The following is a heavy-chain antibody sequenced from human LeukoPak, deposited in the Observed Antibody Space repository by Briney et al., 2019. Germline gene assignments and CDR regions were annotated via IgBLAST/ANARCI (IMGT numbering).Heavy chain of an antibody. CDR2: ISYDGSNK. V-gene: IGHV3-30-3*01. CDR1: GFTFSSYA. D-gene: IGHD1-1*01. J-gene: IGHJ4*02. CDR3: ARDWVTTGTTWAGDY. Sequence: GPLRLSCAASGFTFSSYAMHWVRQAPGKGLEWVAVISYDGSNKYYADSVKGRFTISRDNSKNTLYLQMNSLRAEDTAVYYCARDWVTTGTTWAGDYWGQGTLVTVSS.